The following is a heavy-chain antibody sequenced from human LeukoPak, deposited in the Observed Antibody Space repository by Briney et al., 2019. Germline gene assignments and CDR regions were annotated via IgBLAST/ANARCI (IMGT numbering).Heavy chain of an antibody. CDR2: IYTSGRT. CDR1: GDSIKDSD. V-gene: IGHV4-4*07. D-gene: IGHD4-23*01. CDR3: AREFYGGQPAY. J-gene: IGHJ4*02. Sequence: SETLSLTCTVSGDSIKDSDWSWIRQPAGKGLEWIGRIYTSGRTNYNPSLKSRVTMSLDTSKNQFSLKLTSVTAADTAVYYCAREFYGGQPAYWGQGTLVTVSS.